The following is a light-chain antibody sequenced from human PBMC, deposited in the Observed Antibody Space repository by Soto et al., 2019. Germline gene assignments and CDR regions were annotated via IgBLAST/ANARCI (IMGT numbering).Light chain of an antibody. Sequence: EIVLTQSPATLSLSPGERATLSCRASQSVGSYFAWYQQKPGQAPRLLIYDASSRAPGIPARFSGSGSGTDFTLTISSLEPEDFALYFCQQRSNWPPFTFGPGTKVDIK. CDR1: QSVGSY. V-gene: IGKV3-11*01. CDR3: QQRSNWPPFT. CDR2: DAS. J-gene: IGKJ3*01.